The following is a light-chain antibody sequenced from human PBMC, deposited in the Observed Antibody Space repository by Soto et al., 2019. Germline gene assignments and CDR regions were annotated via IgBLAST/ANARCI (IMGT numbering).Light chain of an antibody. Sequence: QSVLTQPPSVSGAPVQRVTISCTGSSSNIGAGYDVHWYQQLPGIAPKLLIYRNNNRPSGVPDRFSGSKSGNSASLAITGLQAEDEADYYCQSYDSSLSGYVVFGGRTKVTVL. CDR2: RNN. J-gene: IGLJ2*01. V-gene: IGLV1-40*01. CDR1: SSNIGAGYD. CDR3: QSYDSSLSGYVV.